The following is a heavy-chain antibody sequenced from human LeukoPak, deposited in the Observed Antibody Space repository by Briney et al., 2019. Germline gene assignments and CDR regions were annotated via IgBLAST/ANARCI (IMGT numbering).Heavy chain of an antibody. D-gene: IGHD5-18*01. J-gene: IGHJ4*02. V-gene: IGHV2-5*02. Sequence: KSGPTQVKPTQTLTQTCTFSGFSLSTSGVGVGWIRQPPGKALEWLALIYWDDDKLYSPSLKRRLTINKDTSKNQVVLTMTNMDPVDTATYYCALYSYGFVGGYWGQGTLVTVSS. CDR3: ALYSYGFVGGY. CDR1: GFSLSTSGVG. CDR2: IYWDDDK.